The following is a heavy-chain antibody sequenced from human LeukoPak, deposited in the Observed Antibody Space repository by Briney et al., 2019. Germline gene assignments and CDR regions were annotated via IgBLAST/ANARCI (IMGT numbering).Heavy chain of an antibody. Sequence: GGSLRLSCAASGFTFDDYAMNWVRQAPGQGLEWVSGLSWNSISIGYAGSVKGRFTISRDNAKNSLYLQMNSLTTEDTALYYCARDRSIAVDVGVDYWGQGTLVTVSS. J-gene: IGHJ4*02. CDR1: GFTFDDYA. V-gene: IGHV3-9*01. D-gene: IGHD6-19*01. CDR2: LSWNSISI. CDR3: ARDRSIAVDVGVDY.